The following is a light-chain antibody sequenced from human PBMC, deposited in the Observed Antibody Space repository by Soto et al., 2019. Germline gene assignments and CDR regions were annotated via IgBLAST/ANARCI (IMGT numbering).Light chain of an antibody. CDR1: QSVSSH. CDR3: QQYDQWPVT. V-gene: IGKV3-15*01. CDR2: RAS. J-gene: IGKJ4*01. Sequence: EIVMTQSPVTLSVSPGERVTLPCRASQSVSSHLAWYQQKPGQTPRILIYRASTRATGIPARFSGSGSGTEFTLTIRSLQSEDCAVYYCQQYDQWPVTFGGGPKVEIK.